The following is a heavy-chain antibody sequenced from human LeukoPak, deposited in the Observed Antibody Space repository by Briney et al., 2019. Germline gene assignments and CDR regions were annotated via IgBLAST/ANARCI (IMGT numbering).Heavy chain of an antibody. V-gene: IGHV1-2*02. CDR2: INPNSGGT. CDR1: GYTFTGYY. CDR3: ARQAGELLYQNWFDP. D-gene: IGHD3-10*01. J-gene: IGHJ5*02. Sequence: ASVKVSCKASGYTFTGYYMHWVRQAPGQGLEWMGWINPNSGGTNYAQKFQGRVTMTRDTSISTAYMELSRLRSDDTAVYYCARQAGELLYQNWFDPWGQGTLVTVSS.